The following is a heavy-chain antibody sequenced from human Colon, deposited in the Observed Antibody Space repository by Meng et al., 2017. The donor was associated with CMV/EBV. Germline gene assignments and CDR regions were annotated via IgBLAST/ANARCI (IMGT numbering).Heavy chain of an antibody. CDR1: GFTFTSYW. CDR2: IKQDGSEQ. D-gene: IGHD2-21*01. CDR3: ARGILAYCGGDCSSDFDY. V-gene: IGHV3-7*01. Sequence: GESLKISCAASGFTFTSYWMSWVRQAPGKGLEWVASIKQDGSEQYYVDSVKGRFTISRDNAKNSLYLQMNSLRAEDTAVYYCARGILAYCGGDCSSDFDYWGQGTLVTVSS. J-gene: IGHJ4*02.